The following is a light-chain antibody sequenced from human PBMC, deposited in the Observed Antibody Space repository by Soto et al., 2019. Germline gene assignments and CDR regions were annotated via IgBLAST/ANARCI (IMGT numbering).Light chain of an antibody. CDR3: QQYGSSIGT. J-gene: IGKJ1*01. V-gene: IGKV3-20*01. Sequence: EIVLTQSPGTLSLSPGERATLSCRASQSVSSSYLAWYQQKPGQAPRLLIYGASSMATGIPDRFSGSGSGTDFTLTIIRLEPEDFAGYYCQQYGSSIGTFGQGTKVEIK. CDR1: QSVSSSY. CDR2: GAS.